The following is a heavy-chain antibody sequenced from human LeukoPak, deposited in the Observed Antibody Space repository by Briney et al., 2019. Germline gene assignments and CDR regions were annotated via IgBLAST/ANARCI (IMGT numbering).Heavy chain of an antibody. V-gene: IGHV3-48*03. CDR2: ISSSGSTI. CDR1: GFTFSSYE. Sequence: GGSLRLSCAASGFTFSSYEMNWVRQAPGKGLEWVSYISSSGSTIYYADSVKGRFTISRENAWNSLFLQMNSLRDGDTAVYYCIRIRTGEHQYGMDVWGQGTTVTVSS. CDR3: IRIRTGEHQYGMDV. D-gene: IGHD7-27*01. J-gene: IGHJ6*02.